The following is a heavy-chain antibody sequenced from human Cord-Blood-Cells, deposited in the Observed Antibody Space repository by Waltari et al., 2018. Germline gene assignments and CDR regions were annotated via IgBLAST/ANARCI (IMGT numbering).Heavy chain of an antibody. J-gene: IGHJ3*02. Sequence: EVQLVESGGGLVQPGGSLRLSCAASGFTFSSYWMSWVRQAPGKVLGWVDNIKQDGSEKYDVDSVKGRFTISRDNAKNSLYLQMNSLRAEDTAVYYCARDRLRFAFDIWGQGTMVTVSS. D-gene: IGHD3-10*01. V-gene: IGHV3-7*01. CDR1: GFTFSSYW. CDR2: IKQDGSEK. CDR3: ARDRLRFAFDI.